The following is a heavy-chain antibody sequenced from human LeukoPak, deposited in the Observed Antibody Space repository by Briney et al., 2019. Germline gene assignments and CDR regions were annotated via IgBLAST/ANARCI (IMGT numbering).Heavy chain of an antibody. CDR2: INPNSGGT. D-gene: IGHD4-17*01. V-gene: IGHV1-2*06. CDR1: GGTFSSYA. J-gene: IGHJ4*02. CDR3: ARDYGDYFDY. Sequence: ASVKVSCKASGGTFSSYAISWVRQAPGQGLEWMGRINPNSGGTNYAQKFQGRVTMTRDTSISTAYMELSRLRSDDTAVYYCARDYGDYFDYWGQGTLVTVSS.